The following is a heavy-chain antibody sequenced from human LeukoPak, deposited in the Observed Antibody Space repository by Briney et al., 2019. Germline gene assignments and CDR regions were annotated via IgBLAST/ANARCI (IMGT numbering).Heavy chain of an antibody. Sequence: GGSLRLSCAASGCTFSSCGFNWVHQAPGKGLEWVSSIGPTGTDRYYADSVGGRFTISRDNAKNSMYLQTDRLRDGNTAVYYCATETIGRHYDYWGQGTLLTVSS. CDR2: IGPTGTDR. V-gene: IGHV3-21*01. CDR1: GCTFSSCG. D-gene: IGHD1-14*01. CDR3: ATETIGRHYDY. J-gene: IGHJ4*02.